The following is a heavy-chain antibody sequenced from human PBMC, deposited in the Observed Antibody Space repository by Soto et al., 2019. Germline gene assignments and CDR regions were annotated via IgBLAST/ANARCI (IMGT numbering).Heavy chain of an antibody. D-gene: IGHD3-3*01. Sequence: PGGSLRLSCAASGFTFSSYGMHWVRQAPGKGLEWVAVISYDGSNKYYADSVKGRFTISRDNSKNTLYLQMNSLRAEDTAVYYCAKDAAEDFWSGYYISYYYYYGMDVWGQGTTVTVSS. CDR1: GFTFSSYG. CDR3: AKDAAEDFWSGYYISYYYYYGMDV. V-gene: IGHV3-30*18. J-gene: IGHJ6*02. CDR2: ISYDGSNK.